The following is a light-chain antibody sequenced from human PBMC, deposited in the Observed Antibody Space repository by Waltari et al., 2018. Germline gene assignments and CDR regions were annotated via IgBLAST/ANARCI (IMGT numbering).Light chain of an antibody. J-gene: IGLJ2*01. CDR2: IDGGGGH. CDR3: QTWDPDTVV. Sequence: QLAVTQSPSASASLGASVKLTCTLSSEHSAYAIAWHQHQPEKGPRFLMKIDGGGGHTKGDGIPARFSGFNSGAARYLTISSLQYEDEAAYCCQTWDPDTVVFGGGTKLTV. CDR1: SEHSAYA. V-gene: IGLV4-69*01.